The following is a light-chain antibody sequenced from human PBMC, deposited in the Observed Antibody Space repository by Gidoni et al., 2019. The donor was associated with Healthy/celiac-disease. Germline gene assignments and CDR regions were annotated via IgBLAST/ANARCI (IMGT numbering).Light chain of an antibody. J-gene: IGKJ2*01. CDR2: AAS. CDR1: QSISSY. V-gene: IGKV1-39*01. CDR3: QQSYSTPMYT. Sequence: DIQMTQSPPSLSASVGDRVTITCRASQSISSYLNWYHQKPGKAPKLLIYAASSLQSWVPSRFSDSGSVTDFSLTISRLQPEDFATYYCQQSYSTPMYTFGQGTKLEIK.